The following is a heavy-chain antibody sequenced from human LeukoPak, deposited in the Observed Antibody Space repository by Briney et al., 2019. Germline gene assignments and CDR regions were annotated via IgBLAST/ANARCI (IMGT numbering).Heavy chain of an antibody. CDR3: AKHRSGTYYEAFDY. V-gene: IGHV3-23*01. CDR1: GFAFTSYV. J-gene: IGHJ4*02. CDR2: ISLSGDET. Sequence: GGSLRLSCAASGFAFTSYVMRWVRQAPGXGGEGVSGISLSGDETYYADSVKGRFTISRENTKNTMYLQVNSLRAEDTAVYYCAKHRSGTYYEAFDYWGRGTLVTVSS. D-gene: IGHD3-10*01.